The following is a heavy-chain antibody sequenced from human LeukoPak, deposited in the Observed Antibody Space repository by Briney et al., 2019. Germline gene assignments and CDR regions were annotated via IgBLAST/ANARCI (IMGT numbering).Heavy chain of an antibody. CDR3: AGSSSGYFEFFDY. Sequence: ASVKVSCKASGYTFTGYYMHWVRQAPGQGLEWMGWINPNSGGTNYAQKFQGRVTMTRDTSISTAYMELSRLRSDDAAVYYCAGSSSGYFEFFDYWGQGTLVTVSS. CDR2: INPNSGGT. D-gene: IGHD3-22*01. V-gene: IGHV1-2*02. J-gene: IGHJ4*02. CDR1: GYTFTGYY.